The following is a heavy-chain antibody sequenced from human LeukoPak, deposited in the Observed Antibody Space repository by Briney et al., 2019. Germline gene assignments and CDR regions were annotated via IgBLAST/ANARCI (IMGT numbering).Heavy chain of an antibody. CDR1: GVSISSSSYY. V-gene: IGHV4-39*01. Sequence: SETLSLTCTVSGVSISSSSYYWGWIRQPPGKGLEWIGSIYYSGSTYYNPSLKSRVTISVDTSKNQFSLKLSSVTAADTAVYYCARRVTVVGATPDYWGQGTLVTVSS. CDR2: IYYSGST. D-gene: IGHD1-26*01. J-gene: IGHJ4*02. CDR3: ARRVTVVGATPDY.